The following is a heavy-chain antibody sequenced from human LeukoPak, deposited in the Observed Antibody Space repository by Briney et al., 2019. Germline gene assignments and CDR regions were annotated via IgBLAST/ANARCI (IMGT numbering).Heavy chain of an antibody. CDR3: AKDGRSWFFDY. J-gene: IGHJ4*02. CDR1: GFTFSNYG. Sequence: GGSLRLSCAASGFTFSNYGMHWVRQAPGKGLEWVAVISYDGNNEFYADSVKGRFTISRDNSKNTLYLQMSSLRAEDTAPYYCAKDGRSWFFDYWGQGTLVTVSS. CDR2: ISYDGNNE. D-gene: IGHD3-10*01. V-gene: IGHV3-30*18.